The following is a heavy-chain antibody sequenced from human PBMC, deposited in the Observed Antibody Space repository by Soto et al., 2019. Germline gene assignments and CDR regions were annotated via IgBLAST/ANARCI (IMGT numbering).Heavy chain of an antibody. Sequence: GRSLRLSCAASGFTFSSYGMHWVRQAPGNGLEWVAVIWYDGSNKYYADSVKGRFTISRDNSKNTLYLQMNSLRAEDTAVYYCARDRDDFWSGYYSMIDYRGQGTLVTVSS. D-gene: IGHD3-3*01. CDR2: IWYDGSNK. V-gene: IGHV3-33*01. J-gene: IGHJ4*02. CDR3: ARDRDDFWSGYYSMIDY. CDR1: GFTFSSYG.